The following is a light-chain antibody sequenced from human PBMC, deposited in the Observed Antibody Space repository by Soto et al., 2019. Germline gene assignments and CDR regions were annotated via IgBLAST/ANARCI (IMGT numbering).Light chain of an antibody. CDR2: DAS. J-gene: IGKJ1*01. Sequence: EIVMTQSPDTLSLSPGERATLSCRASQSVTNYIAWYQQRPGQAPRLLIYDASNRASGVPARFSGSGSGTDFTLTISDLEPADFGLYYCQQRLNWPPGFGQGTKVDI. V-gene: IGKV3-11*01. CDR1: QSVTNY. CDR3: QQRLNWPPG.